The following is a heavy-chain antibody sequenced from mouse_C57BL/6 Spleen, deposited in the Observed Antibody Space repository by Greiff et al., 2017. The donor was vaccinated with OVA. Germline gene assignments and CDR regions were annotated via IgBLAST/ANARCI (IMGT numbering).Heavy chain of an antibody. CDR3: AREGDYDSWYFDV. D-gene: IGHD2-4*01. J-gene: IGHJ1*03. Sequence: QVQLQQSGPELVKPGASVKISCKASGYAFSSSWMNWVKQRPGKGLEWIGRIYPGDGDTNYNGKFKGKATLTADKSSSTAYMQLSSLTSEDSAVYFCAREGDYDSWYFDVWGTGTTVTVSS. V-gene: IGHV1-82*01. CDR1: GYAFSSSW. CDR2: IYPGDGDT.